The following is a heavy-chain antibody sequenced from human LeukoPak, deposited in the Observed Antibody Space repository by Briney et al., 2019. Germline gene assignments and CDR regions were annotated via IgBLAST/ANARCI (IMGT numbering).Heavy chain of an antibody. CDR3: AKSTSFYLDS. J-gene: IGHJ4*02. Sequence: GGSLRLSCAASGFTFSSYGMHWVRQAPGKGLEWVAVISYDGSDKYHADSVKGRFTISRDNSKSTLYVQMNSLRAEDTAVYYCAKSTSFYLDSWGQGALVTVSS. CDR2: ISYDGSDK. CDR1: GFTFSSYG. V-gene: IGHV3-30*18.